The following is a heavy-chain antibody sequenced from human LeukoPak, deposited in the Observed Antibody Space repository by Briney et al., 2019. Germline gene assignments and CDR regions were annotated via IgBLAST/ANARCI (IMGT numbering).Heavy chain of an antibody. CDR3: ARHLAAAGTNYYYYMDV. J-gene: IGHJ6*03. D-gene: IGHD6-13*01. V-gene: IGHV5-51*01. CDR1: GYSFTSYW. Sequence: GESLKISCKGSGYSFTSYWIGWVRQMPGKGLEWMGIIYPGDSDTRYSPSFQGQVTVSADKSISTAYLQWSSLKASDTAMYYCARHLAAAGTNYYYYMDVWGKGTTVTVSS. CDR2: IYPGDSDT.